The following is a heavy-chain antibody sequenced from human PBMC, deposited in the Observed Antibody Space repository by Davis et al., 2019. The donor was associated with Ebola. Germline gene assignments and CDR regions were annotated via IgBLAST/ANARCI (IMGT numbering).Heavy chain of an antibody. CDR2: ISSSSSYI. D-gene: IGHD3-22*01. Sequence: LSLTCAASGFTFSSYSMNWVRQAPGKGLEWVSSISSSSSYIYYADSVKGRFTISRDNSKNTLYLQMNSLRAEDTAVYYCAKDLGALYDSSGYSLDYWGQGTLVTVSS. CDR1: GFTFSSYS. CDR3: AKDLGALYDSSGYSLDY. J-gene: IGHJ4*02. V-gene: IGHV3-21*04.